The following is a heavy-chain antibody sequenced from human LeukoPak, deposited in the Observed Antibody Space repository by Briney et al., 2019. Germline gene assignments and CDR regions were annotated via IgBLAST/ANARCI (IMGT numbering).Heavy chain of an antibody. CDR2: TKPDGSAE. V-gene: IGHV3-7*01. J-gene: IGHJ4*02. Sequence: GGSLRLSCAASGSSFRNWMGWVRQAPGKGLEWVANTKPDGSAEYYADSVRGRFTASRDNANNLLNLQMNRLRAEDTAVYYCARDGGLHTNFDYWGQGTLLTVSS. CDR1: GSSFRNW. CDR3: ARDGGLHTNFDY. D-gene: IGHD2-15*01.